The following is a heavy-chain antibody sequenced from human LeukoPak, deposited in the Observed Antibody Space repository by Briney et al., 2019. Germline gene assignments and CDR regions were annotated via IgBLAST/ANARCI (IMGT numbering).Heavy chain of an antibody. CDR3: ARDKGNAGAFDI. V-gene: IGHV4-4*07. CDR2: IYTSGST. Sequence: SETLSLTCTVSGGSISSYYWSWIRQPAGKGLEWIGRIYTSGSTNYNPSLRSRVTMSVDTSKNQLSLKLNSVTAADTAVYYCARDKGNAGAFDIWGQGTTVTVSS. J-gene: IGHJ3*02. CDR1: GGSISSYY. D-gene: IGHD3-10*01.